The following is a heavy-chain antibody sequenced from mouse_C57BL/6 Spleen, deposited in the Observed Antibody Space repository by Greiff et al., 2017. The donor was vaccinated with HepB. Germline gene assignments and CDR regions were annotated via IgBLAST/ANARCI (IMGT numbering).Heavy chain of an antibody. CDR3: ARAYYSKVYYAMEY. CDR2: ISSGSSTI. CDR1: GFTFSDYG. D-gene: IGHD2-5*01. J-gene: IGHJ4*01. Sequence: EVQLVESGGGLVKPGGSLKLSCAASGFTFSDYGIHWVRQAPEKGLEWVAYISSGSSTIYYADTVKGRFTISRDIAKNHLFLQMTSLRSEDTAMYYGARAYYSKVYYAMEYWGQGTSVTVSS. V-gene: IGHV5-17*01.